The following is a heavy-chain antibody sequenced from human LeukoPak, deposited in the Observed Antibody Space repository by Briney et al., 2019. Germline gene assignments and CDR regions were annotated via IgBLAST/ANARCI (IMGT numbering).Heavy chain of an antibody. D-gene: IGHD3-3*01. CDR3: ARGRITIFGVVLDSAYYYGMDV. J-gene: IGHJ6*02. CDR1: GGTFSSYA. CDR2: IIPIFGTA. Sequence: SVKVSCKASGGTFSSYAIGWVRQAPGQALEWMGGIIPIFGTANYAQKFQGRVTITADESTSTAYMELSSLRSEDTAVYYCARGRITIFGVVLDSAYYYGMDVWGQGTTVTVSS. V-gene: IGHV1-69*13.